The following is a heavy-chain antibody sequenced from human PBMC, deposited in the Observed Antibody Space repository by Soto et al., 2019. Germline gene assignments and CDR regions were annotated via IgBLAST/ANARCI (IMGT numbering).Heavy chain of an antibody. J-gene: IGHJ4*02. CDR2: ISGNGARA. V-gene: IGHV3-23*01. D-gene: IGHD6-6*01. Sequence: LRLSCAASGFTFDNYVMTWVRQAPGKGLEWVAGISGNGARAYYGDSVKGRFIVSRDNSKNTQYLQMNSLRVEDTALYYCAKRFDDSSTWSFDHWGLGTLVTVSS. CDR1: GFTFDNYV. CDR3: AKRFDDSSTWSFDH.